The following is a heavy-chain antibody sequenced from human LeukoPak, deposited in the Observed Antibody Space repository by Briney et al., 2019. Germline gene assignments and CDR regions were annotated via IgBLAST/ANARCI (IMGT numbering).Heavy chain of an antibody. J-gene: IGHJ4*02. CDR2: VNQDGSEK. V-gene: IGHV3-7*04. CDR1: GFTFSSYW. CDR3: ARDAAGYDYSPDY. Sequence: GGSLRLSCAASGFTFSSYWMSGVRQTPGTGLEWVANVNQDGSEKYYVDSVKGRFTISRDNAKNSLYLQMNGLRAEDTAVYYCARDAAGYDYSPDYWGQGTLVTVSS. D-gene: IGHD5-12*01.